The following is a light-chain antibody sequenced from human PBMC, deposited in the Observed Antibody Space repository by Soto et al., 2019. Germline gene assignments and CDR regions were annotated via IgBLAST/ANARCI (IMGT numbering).Light chain of an antibody. CDR2: DNN. Sequence: QSVLTQPPSVSAAPGQRVAISCSGSSSNIGNNYVSWYQQFPGTAPKLLIYDNNKRPSGIPDRFSGSKSGTSATLGITGLQTGDEADYYCGTWDSSLSAGVFGTGTRSPS. CDR3: GTWDSSLSAGV. J-gene: IGLJ1*01. V-gene: IGLV1-51*01. CDR1: SSNIGNNY.